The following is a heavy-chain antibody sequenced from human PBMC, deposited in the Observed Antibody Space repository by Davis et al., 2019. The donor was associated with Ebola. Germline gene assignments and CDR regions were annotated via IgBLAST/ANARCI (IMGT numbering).Heavy chain of an antibody. CDR3: ARGVSLYYYYGMDV. CDR2: INHSGST. Sequence: MPSETLSLTCTVSGGSVSSGSYYWSWIRQPPGKGLEWIGEINHSGSTNYNPSLKSRVTISVDTSKNQFSLKLSSVTAADTAVYYCARGVSLYYYYGMDVWGQGTTVTVSS. CDR1: GGSVSSGSYY. J-gene: IGHJ6*02. V-gene: IGHV4-61*01.